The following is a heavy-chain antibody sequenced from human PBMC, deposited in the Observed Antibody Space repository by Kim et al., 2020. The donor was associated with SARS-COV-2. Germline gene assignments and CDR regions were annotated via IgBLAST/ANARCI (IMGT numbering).Heavy chain of an antibody. Sequence: SGPTLVNPTETLTLTCTLSGISLSTPRVGVGWIRQPPGKALEWLAFICWDDYKRYSPSLKSRLTITKDTSKNLVALTLTNMDPVDTAAYYCARLIAVAGRGREFDYWGQGTLVTVSS. CDR1: GISLSTPRVG. V-gene: IGHV2-5*02. J-gene: IGHJ4*02. D-gene: IGHD6-19*01. CDR3: ARLIAVAGRGREFDY. CDR2: ICWDDYK.